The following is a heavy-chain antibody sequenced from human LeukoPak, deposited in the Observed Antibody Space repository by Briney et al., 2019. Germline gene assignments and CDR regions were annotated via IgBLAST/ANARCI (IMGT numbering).Heavy chain of an antibody. J-gene: IGHJ3*02. D-gene: IGHD3-10*01. V-gene: IGHV3-48*03. Sequence: GGSLRLSCAASGFTFCIYEMKGVRQAPGEAGEWGSYISSSGSTIYSADSVKGRFTISRDNAKHSLYLQMNSLRAEDTAVYYCARVLRGSGSYYSDAFDIWGQGTMVTVSS. CDR3: ARVLRGSGSYYSDAFDI. CDR2: ISSSGSTI. CDR1: GFTFCIYE.